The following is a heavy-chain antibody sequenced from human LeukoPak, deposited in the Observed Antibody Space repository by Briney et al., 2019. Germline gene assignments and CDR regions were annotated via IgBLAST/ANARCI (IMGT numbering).Heavy chain of an antibody. D-gene: IGHD3-16*01. Sequence: PGGSLRLSCVASGFTLSTYGMIWVRQAPGKGPEWVSLVSNSGDTTNYADSVKGRFTISRDNSKNTLYLQMDSLRAEDTAAYYCANIGSSTFGSTGFWGQGTLVTVSS. J-gene: IGHJ4*02. CDR3: ANIGSSTFGSTGF. CDR2: VSNSGDTT. CDR1: GFTLSTYG. V-gene: IGHV3-23*01.